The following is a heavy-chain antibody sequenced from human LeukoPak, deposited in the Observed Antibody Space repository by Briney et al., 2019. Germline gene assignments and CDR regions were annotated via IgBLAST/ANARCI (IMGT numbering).Heavy chain of an antibody. J-gene: IGHJ3*02. D-gene: IGHD6-25*01. CDR3: AKQGRIAASKAYVDDAFDI. CDR2: IRYDGSNK. V-gene: IGHV3-30*02. Sequence: GGSLRLSCAASGFTFSSYGMPWVRQAPGKGLEWVAFIRYDGSNKYYADSVKGRFTISRDNSKNTLYLQMNSLRAEDTAVYYCAKQGRIAASKAYVDDAFDIWGQGTMVTVSS. CDR1: GFTFSSYG.